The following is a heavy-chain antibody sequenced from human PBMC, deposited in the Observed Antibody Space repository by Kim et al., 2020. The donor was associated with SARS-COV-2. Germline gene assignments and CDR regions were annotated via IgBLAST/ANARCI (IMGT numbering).Heavy chain of an antibody. CDR2: IYYSGST. CDR3: AREIWYCSGGSCYGRDAFDI. Sequence: SETLSLTCTVSGGSISSGGYYWSWIRQHPGKGLEWIGYIYYSGSTYYNPSLKSRVTISVDTSKNQFSLKLSSVTAADTAVYYCAREIWYCSGGSCYGRDAFDIWGQGTMVTVSS. J-gene: IGHJ3*02. V-gene: IGHV4-31*03. D-gene: IGHD2-15*01. CDR1: GGSISSGGYY.